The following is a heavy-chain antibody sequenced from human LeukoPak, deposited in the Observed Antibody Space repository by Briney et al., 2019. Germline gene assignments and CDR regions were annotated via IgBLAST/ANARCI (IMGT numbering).Heavy chain of an antibody. J-gene: IGHJ4*01. V-gene: IGHV3-9*01. D-gene: IGHD6-13*01. CDR3: ARALGSAITSAAPDY. Sequence: PGGSLRLSCAASGFTFGHYAMHWVRQAPGKGLEWVSGISSNSVDIGYADSVKGRFTVSRDDAKNSLYLQMNSLRTEDTAFYYCARALGSAITSAAPDYWGQEPWSPSPQ. CDR2: ISSNSVDI. CDR1: GFTFGHYA.